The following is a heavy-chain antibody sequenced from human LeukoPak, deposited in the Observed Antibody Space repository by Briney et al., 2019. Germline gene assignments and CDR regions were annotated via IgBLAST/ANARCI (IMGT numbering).Heavy chain of an antibody. J-gene: IGHJ4*02. Sequence: SETLSLTCAVYGGSFSGYYWSWIRQPPGKGLEWIGEINHSGSTNYNPSLKSRVTIPVDKSKNQFSLKLSSVTAADTAVYYCARLKMGATGFDYWGQGTLVTVSS. CDR3: ARLKMGATGFDY. V-gene: IGHV4-34*01. CDR2: INHSGST. CDR1: GGSFSGYY. D-gene: IGHD1-26*01.